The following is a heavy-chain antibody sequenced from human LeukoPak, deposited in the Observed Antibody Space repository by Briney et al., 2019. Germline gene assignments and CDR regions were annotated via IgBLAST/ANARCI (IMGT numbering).Heavy chain of an antibody. CDR3: ARDTISFQIEKATIPLAY. J-gene: IGHJ4*02. CDR1: GFTFSDYY. CDR2: ISYDKSHK. V-gene: IGHV3-30*03. D-gene: IGHD5-24*01. Sequence: GGSLRLSCAASGFTFSDYYMSWIRQAPGKGLEWVAVISYDKSHKYYADSVKGRFTISRDNSKNTLYLQMNSLRAEDTAVYYCARDTISFQIEKATIPLAYWGQGTLVTVSS.